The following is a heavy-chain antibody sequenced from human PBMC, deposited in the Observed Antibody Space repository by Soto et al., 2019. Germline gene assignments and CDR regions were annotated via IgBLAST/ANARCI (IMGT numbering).Heavy chain of an antibody. CDR2: ISGSGGST. J-gene: IGHJ6*02. V-gene: IGHV3-23*01. D-gene: IGHD3-3*01. CDR1: GFTFSSYA. Sequence: EVQLLESGGGLVQPGGSLRLSCAASGFTFSSYAMSWVRQAPGKGLEWVSAISGSGGSTYYADSVKGRFTISRDNSKNSLYLQMNSLRAEDTAVYYCAKVMLRFLEWFYGMDVWGQGTTVTVSS. CDR3: AKVMLRFLEWFYGMDV.